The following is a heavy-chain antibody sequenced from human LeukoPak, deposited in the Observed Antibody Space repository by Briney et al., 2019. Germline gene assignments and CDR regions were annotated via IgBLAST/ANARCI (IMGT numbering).Heavy chain of an antibody. D-gene: IGHD6-19*01. J-gene: IGHJ4*02. V-gene: IGHV3-23*01. Sequence: GGSLRLSCAASGFTFGSYAMSWVRQAPGKGLEWVSAISGSGGSTYYADSVKGRFTISRDNSKNTLYLQMNSLRAEDTAEYYCAKVIIAVAGPPNYWGQGTLVTVSS. CDR1: GFTFGSYA. CDR2: ISGSGGST. CDR3: AKVIIAVAGPPNY.